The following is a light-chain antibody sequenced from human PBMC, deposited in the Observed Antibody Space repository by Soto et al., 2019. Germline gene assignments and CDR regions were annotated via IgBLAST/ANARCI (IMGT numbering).Light chain of an antibody. CDR3: QQYDSSPIT. V-gene: IGKV3-20*01. CDR1: QSVSSSY. J-gene: IGKJ5*01. CDR2: GAS. Sequence: EIVLTQSPGTLSLSPGERATLSCRASQSVSSSYVAWYQQKPGQAPRLLIFGASSRATGIPDRFSGSGSGTDFILTISRLEPEDFAVFYCQQYDSSPITFGQGTRLEIK.